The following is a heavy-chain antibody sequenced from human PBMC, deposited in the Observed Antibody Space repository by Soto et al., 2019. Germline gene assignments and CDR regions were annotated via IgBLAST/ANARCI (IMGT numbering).Heavy chain of an antibody. CDR1: EGTFNSYT. V-gene: IGHV1-69*02. D-gene: IGHD3-10*01. J-gene: IGHJ4*02. CDR2: VIPMLGMA. CDR3: ATNYGSGSTHFDY. Sequence: QVQLVQSGAEVKKPGSSVKVSCTASEGTFNSYTLSWVRQAPGQGLECMGRVIPMLGMADFAQKFQGRVMITADKSTSTAYMVLSSLRSDDTGLYYCATNYGSGSTHFDYWGQGTLITVSS.